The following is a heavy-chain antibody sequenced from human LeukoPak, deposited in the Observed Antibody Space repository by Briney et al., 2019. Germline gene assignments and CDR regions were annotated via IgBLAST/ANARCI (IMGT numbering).Heavy chain of an antibody. D-gene: IGHD2-2*01. CDR1: GYSFSSYW. Sequence: GESLKISCKTSGYSFSSYWIGWVRQMPGKGLEWMGIIYPGDSDTRYSPSFQGQVTISADKSVSTAYLQWSSLKASDTAMYYCARQWGDCSSTSCYSASWGQGTLVTVSS. CDR2: IYPGDSDT. CDR3: ARQWGDCSSTSCYSAS. V-gene: IGHV5-51*01. J-gene: IGHJ5*02.